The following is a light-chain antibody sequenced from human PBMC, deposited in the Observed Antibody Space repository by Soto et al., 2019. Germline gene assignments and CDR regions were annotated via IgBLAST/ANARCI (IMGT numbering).Light chain of an antibody. CDR1: QSVSSN. Sequence: EIVMTQSPATLSVSPGERATLSCRASQSVSSNLAWYQQKPGQAPRLLIYGASTRATGIPARFSGSGSGTEFTLTISSLQSEDFEVYYCQQYKNWPPLTFGGGTKVEMK. CDR3: QQYKNWPPLT. J-gene: IGKJ4*01. CDR2: GAS. V-gene: IGKV3-15*01.